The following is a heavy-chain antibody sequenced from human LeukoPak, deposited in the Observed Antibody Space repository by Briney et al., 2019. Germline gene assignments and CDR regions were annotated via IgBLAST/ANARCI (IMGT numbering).Heavy chain of an antibody. CDR1: GFTFSSYS. V-gene: IGHV3-21*01. Sequence: PGGSLRLSCAASGFTFSSYSMKWVRQAPGKGLEWGSSIRSSSSYIYYADSVKGRFTISRDNAKNSLYLQMNSLRAEDTAVYYCARASYCSSTSCYRAPFDYWGQGTLVTVSS. CDR2: IRSSSSYI. CDR3: ARASYCSSTSCYRAPFDY. D-gene: IGHD2-2*01. J-gene: IGHJ4*02.